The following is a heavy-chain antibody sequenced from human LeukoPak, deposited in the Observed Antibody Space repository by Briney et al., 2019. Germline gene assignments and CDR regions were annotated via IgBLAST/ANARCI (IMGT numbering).Heavy chain of an antibody. CDR1: GYSITSSSW. D-gene: IGHD3-10*01. CDR3: ARKENVYYYFDY. CDR2: IYHSGTT. V-gene: IGHV4-28*01. J-gene: IGHJ4*02. Sequence: SDTLSLTCAVSGYSITSSSWWGWIRQPPGKGLEWIGYIYHSGTTYYNPSHQSRVTMSVDTSKNQFSLKLSSVTAVDTAVYYCARKENVYYYFDYWGQGTLVTVSS.